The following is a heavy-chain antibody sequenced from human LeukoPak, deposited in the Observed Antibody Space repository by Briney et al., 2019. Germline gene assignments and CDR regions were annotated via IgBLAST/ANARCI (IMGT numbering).Heavy chain of an antibody. CDR3: AKDFSYYDSSGSGPDY. CDR1: GFTFSSYG. CDR2: IWYDGSNK. J-gene: IGHJ4*02. D-gene: IGHD3-22*01. Sequence: PARSLTLSCAASGFTFSSYGMHWVRQAPGKGLEWLEVIWYDGSNKYYADSVKGRFTISRDKSKNTPYLQMTSLRAEDTAVYYCAKDFSYYDSSGSGPDYWGQGTLVTVSS. V-gene: IGHV3-33*03.